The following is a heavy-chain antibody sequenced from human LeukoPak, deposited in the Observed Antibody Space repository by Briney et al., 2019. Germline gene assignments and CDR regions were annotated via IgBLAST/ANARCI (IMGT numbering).Heavy chain of an antibody. D-gene: IGHD2-8*02. CDR1: GFTFSSYA. CDR2: ISFDGNNK. CDR3: ATYRRVLLPFES. V-gene: IGHV3-30*04. Sequence: GGSLRLSCAASGFTFSSYAMHWVRQAPGKGLEWVTVISFDGNNKYYADSVKGRFTISRDNSKNTLYLQMNSLRAEDTAIYYCATYRRVLLPFESWGQGTLVTVSS. J-gene: IGHJ4*02.